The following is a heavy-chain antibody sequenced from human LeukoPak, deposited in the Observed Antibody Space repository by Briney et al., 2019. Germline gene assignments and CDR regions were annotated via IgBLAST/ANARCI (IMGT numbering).Heavy chain of an antibody. CDR1: GYTFTGYY. V-gene: IGHV1-2*02. CDR2: INTNSGGT. D-gene: IGHD4-17*01. CDR3: ARGYGDSRDFDY. Sequence: ASVKVSCKASGYTFTGYYMHWVRQAPGQGLGWMGWINTNSGGTNYAQKFQGRVTMTRDTSISTAYMELSRLRSDDTAVYYCARGYGDSRDFDYWGQGTLVTVSS. J-gene: IGHJ4*02.